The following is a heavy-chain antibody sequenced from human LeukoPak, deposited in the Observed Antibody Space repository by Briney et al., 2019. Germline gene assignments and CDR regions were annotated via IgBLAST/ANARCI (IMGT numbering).Heavy chain of an antibody. D-gene: IGHD3-16*01. J-gene: IGHJ3*02. CDR3: VRGRSGGLVDAFDI. Sequence: GGSLRLSCAASGFTFSSYEMNWVRQAPGKGLEWVSYISSSGSTIYYADSVKGRFTISRDNAKNSLYLQMNSLRAEDTAVYYCVRGRSGGLVDAFDIWGQGTMVTVSS. CDR1: GFTFSSYE. V-gene: IGHV3-48*03. CDR2: ISSSGSTI.